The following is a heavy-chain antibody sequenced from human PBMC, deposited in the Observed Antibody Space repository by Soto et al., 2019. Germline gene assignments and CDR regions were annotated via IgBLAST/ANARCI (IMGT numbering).Heavy chain of an antibody. J-gene: IGHJ4*02. D-gene: IGHD6-19*01. CDR2: ISGSGGST. CDR3: AKDLPAVAGTYYFDY. Sequence: GGSLRLSCAASGFTFSSYGMHWVRQAPGKGLEWVSAISGSGGSTYYADSVKGRFTISRDNSKNTLYLQMNSLRAEDTAVYYCAKDLPAVAGTYYFDYWGQGTLVTVSS. V-gene: IGHV3-23*01. CDR1: GFTFSSYG.